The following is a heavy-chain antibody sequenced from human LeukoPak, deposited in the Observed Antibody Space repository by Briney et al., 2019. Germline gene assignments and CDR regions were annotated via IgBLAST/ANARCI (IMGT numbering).Heavy chain of an antibody. CDR3: ARAVAAPTRDYFDY. CDR1: GYSFTSYW. Sequence: GKSLQISCKGSGYSFTSYWISWVRQMPGKGLEWMGRIDPSDSYTNYSPSFQGHVTISADKSISTAYLQWSSLKASDTAMYYCARAVAAPTRDYFDYWGQRTVVSVSS. CDR2: IDPSDSYT. V-gene: IGHV5-10-1*01. D-gene: IGHD6-19*01. J-gene: IGHJ4*02.